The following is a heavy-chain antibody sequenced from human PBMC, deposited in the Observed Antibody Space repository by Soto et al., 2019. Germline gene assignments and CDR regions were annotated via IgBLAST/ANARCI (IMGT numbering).Heavy chain of an antibody. CDR2: IFHSGST. CDR1: GGSFNANY. CDR3: ASARWDY. Sequence: PSETLSLTCXVSGGSFNANYWSWIRQPPGKGLEWIGEIFHSGSTNYNPSLKSRVTISVDTSKNQFSLKLSSVTAADTAIYYCASARWDYWGQGTQVTVSS. V-gene: IGHV4-34*12. J-gene: IGHJ4*02.